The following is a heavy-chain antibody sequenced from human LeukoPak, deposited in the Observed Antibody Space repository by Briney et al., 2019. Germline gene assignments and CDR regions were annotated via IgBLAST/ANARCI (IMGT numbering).Heavy chain of an antibody. CDR3: ESGTQQQWSSF. CDR2: IYYSGTT. CDR1: GGSISSSTYY. D-gene: IGHD3-10*01. Sequence: SETLSLTCTVSGGSISSSTYYWAWVRQPPGKGLEWIASIYYSGTTYYNPSLKSRVTISLDTSRNQFSLKLSSVTAADTAVYYCESGTQQQWSSFWGQGTLVTVSS. J-gene: IGHJ4*02. V-gene: IGHV4-39*07.